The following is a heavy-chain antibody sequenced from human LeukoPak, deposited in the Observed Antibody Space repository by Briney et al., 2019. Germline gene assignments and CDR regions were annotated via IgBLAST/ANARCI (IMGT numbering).Heavy chain of an antibody. J-gene: IGHJ4*02. CDR3: AREVIWFGEGRFDY. D-gene: IGHD3-10*01. CDR1: GGSISSGGYY. Sequence: SETLSLTYTVSGGSISSGGYYWSWIRQHPGKGLEWIGYIYYSGSTYYNPSLKSRVTISVDTSKNQFSLKLSSVTAADTAVYYCAREVIWFGEGRFDYWGQGTLVTVSS. V-gene: IGHV4-31*03. CDR2: IYYSGST.